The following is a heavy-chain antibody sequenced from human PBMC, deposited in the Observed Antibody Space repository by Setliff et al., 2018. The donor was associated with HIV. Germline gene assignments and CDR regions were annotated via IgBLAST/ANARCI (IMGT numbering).Heavy chain of an antibody. CDR3: ARGGYSYGF. D-gene: IGHD5-18*01. V-gene: IGHV3-9*01. CDR1: GFRFGHYV. J-gene: IGHJ4*02. Sequence: PGGSLRLSCAASGFRFGHYVMHWVRQPPGKGLEWVSGISWSSGGVGYADSVKGRFTISRDNAKTSLYLQMNSLRAEDTAVYYCARGGYSYGFWGQGTLVTVSS. CDR2: ISWSSGGV.